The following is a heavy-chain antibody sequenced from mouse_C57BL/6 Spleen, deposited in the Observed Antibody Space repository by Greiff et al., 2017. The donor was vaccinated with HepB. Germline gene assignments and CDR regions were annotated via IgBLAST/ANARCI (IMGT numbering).Heavy chain of an antibody. CDR2: IYPGSGNT. Sequence: QVQLKESGPELVKPGASVKISCKASGYSFTSYYIHWVKQRPGQGLEWIGWIYPGSGNTKYNEKFKGKATLTADTSSSTAYMQLSSLTSEDSAVYYCAREEATDWYFDVWGTGTTVTVSS. V-gene: IGHV1-66*01. D-gene: IGHD6-1*01. CDR3: AREEATDWYFDV. J-gene: IGHJ1*03. CDR1: GYSFTSYY.